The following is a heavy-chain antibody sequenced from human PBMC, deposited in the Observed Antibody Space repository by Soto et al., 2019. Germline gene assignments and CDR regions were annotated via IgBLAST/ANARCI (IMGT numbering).Heavy chain of an antibody. CDR1: GGTFSNYA. D-gene: IGHD6-19*01. Sequence: QVQLVQSGAEVKKPGSSVKVSCKVSGGTFSNYAIDWVRLAPGHGLEWMGGIVPIFGTTYYTQKFQGRATIIADDSTTTAYWEMSSLRSEDTAIYYWARVEAVAGLYNYHGLDVWGQGTAVTVSS. CDR2: IVPIFGTT. J-gene: IGHJ6*02. CDR3: ARVEAVAGLYNYHGLDV. V-gene: IGHV1-69*12.